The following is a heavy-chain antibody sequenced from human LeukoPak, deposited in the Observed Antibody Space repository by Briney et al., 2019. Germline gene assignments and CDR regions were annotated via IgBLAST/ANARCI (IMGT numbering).Heavy chain of an antibody. Sequence: GGSLRLSCAASGFTFSSYWMSWVRQAPGKGLEWVANIKQDGSEKYYVDSVKGRFTISRDNSKNTLYLQMNSLRAEDTAVYYCARARGVGDAFDIWGQGTMVTVSS. J-gene: IGHJ3*02. V-gene: IGHV3-7*01. CDR3: ARARGVGDAFDI. CDR1: GFTFSSYW. CDR2: IKQDGSEK. D-gene: IGHD3-10*01.